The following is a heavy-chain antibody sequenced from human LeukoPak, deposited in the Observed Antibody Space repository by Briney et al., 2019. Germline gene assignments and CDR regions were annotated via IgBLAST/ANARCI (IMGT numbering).Heavy chain of an antibody. Sequence: SETLSLTCTVSGYSISSGYYWDWIRQPPGKGLEWIGNIYHSGNTYYNPSLKSRATISVDTSKNQFSLKLNSVTAADTAVCYCARQGGGYCSSTRCYSALDIWGQGTMVTVSS. CDR2: IYHSGNT. J-gene: IGHJ3*02. D-gene: IGHD2-2*02. CDR1: GYSISSGYY. CDR3: ARQGGGYCSSTRCYSALDI. V-gene: IGHV4-38-2*02.